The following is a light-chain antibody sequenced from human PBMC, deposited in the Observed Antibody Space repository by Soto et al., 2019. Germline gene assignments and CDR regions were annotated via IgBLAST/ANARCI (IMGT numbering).Light chain of an antibody. CDR2: VAS. CDR3: QQSCSTPWT. Sequence: IHVEQPPSSPSSSLRDRVTITCWASQSISTYLAWYQQKPGKAPKLLIYVASSLRSGVPSRFSGSGSGTDFTLTISRLEPEDFATYYCQQSCSTPWTFGEGTKVDIK. V-gene: IGKV1-39*01. CDR1: QSISTY. J-gene: IGKJ1*01.